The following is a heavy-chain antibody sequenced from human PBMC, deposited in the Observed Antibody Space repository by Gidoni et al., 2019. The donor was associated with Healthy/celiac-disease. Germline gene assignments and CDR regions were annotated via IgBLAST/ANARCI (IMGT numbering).Heavy chain of an antibody. CDR2: IYYSGST. CDR3: ARVNHNRGTPLDGYKNFDY. D-gene: IGHD5-12*01. CDR1: GGSISSYS. J-gene: IGHJ4*02. V-gene: IGHV4-59*01. Sequence: QVQLQESGPGLVKPSETLSLTCTVSGGSISSYSWSWIRQPPGKGLEWIGYIYYSGSTNYNPSLKSRVTISVDTSKNQFSLKLSSVTAADTAVYYCARVNHNRGTPLDGYKNFDYWGQGTLVTVSS.